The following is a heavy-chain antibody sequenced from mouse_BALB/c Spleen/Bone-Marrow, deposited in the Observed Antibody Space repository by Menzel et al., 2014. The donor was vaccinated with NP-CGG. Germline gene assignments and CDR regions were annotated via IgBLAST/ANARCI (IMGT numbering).Heavy chain of an antibody. J-gene: IGHJ4*01. D-gene: IGHD2-2*01. CDR1: GFSLTSYG. CDR2: IWAGGST. CDR3: ARDRGFGYDRTMDS. Sequence: VQLQQSGPGLAAPSQGLSITCTVSGFSLTSYGVHWVRQPPGKGLEWLGVIWAGGSTNYNSALMSRLSISKDNSKSQVFLKMNSLQTDDTAMYYCARDRGFGYDRTMDSWGQGTSVTVSS. V-gene: IGHV2-9*02.